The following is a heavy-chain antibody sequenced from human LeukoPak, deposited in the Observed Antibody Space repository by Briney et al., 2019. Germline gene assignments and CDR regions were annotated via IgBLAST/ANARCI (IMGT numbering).Heavy chain of an antibody. CDR1: GFTFSSYS. CDR3: ARVSDYDILTGSIGYMDV. J-gene: IGHJ6*03. V-gene: IGHV3-21*01. CDR2: ISSSSSYI. D-gene: IGHD3-9*01. Sequence: KPGGSLRLSCAASGFTFSSYSMNWVRQAPGKGLEWVSSISSSSSYIYYADSVKGRFTISRDNAKNSLYLQMNSLRAEDTAVYYCARVSDYDILTGSIGYMDVWGKGTTVTISS.